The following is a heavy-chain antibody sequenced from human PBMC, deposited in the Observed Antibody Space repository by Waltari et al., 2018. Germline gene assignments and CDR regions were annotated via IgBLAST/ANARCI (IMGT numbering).Heavy chain of an antibody. V-gene: IGHV1-2*06. D-gene: IGHD6-13*01. CDR3: AKGSFWQQLDEYFQH. CDR1: GYTFTGYY. J-gene: IGHJ1*01. CDR2: INPNSGGT. Sequence: QVQLVQSGAEVKKPGASVKVSCKASGYTFTGYYMHWVRQAPGQGLEWIGRINPNSGGTNYAQKFQGRVTMTRDTSISTAYMELSRLRAEDTAMYYCAKGSFWQQLDEYFQHWGQGTLVTVSS.